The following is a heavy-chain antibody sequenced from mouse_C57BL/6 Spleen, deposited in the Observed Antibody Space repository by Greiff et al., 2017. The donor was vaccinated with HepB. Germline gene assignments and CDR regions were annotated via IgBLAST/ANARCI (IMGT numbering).Heavy chain of an antibody. CDR3: ARGGGAAWFAY. Sequence: EVKLVESGGGLVKPGGSLKLSCAASGFTFSDYGMHWVRQAPEKGLEWVAYISSGSSTIYYADTVKGRFTISRDNAKNTLFLQMTSLRSEDTAMYYCARGGGAAWFAYWGQGTLVTVSA. V-gene: IGHV5-17*01. CDR1: GFTFSDYG. J-gene: IGHJ3*01. CDR2: ISSGSSTI.